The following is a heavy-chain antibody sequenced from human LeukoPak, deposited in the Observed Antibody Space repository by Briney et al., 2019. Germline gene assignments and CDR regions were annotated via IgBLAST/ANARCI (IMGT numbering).Heavy chain of an antibody. Sequence: PGGSLRLSCAASGFTVSSNYMSWVRQAPGKGLEWVSSVSWNSGTIGYADSVKGRFSISRDNAKNSLYLQMNSLRAEDTALYYCAKAGWYYGMDVWGQGTTVTVSS. CDR1: GFTVSSNY. V-gene: IGHV3-9*01. J-gene: IGHJ6*02. CDR3: AKAGWYYGMDV. CDR2: VSWNSGTI.